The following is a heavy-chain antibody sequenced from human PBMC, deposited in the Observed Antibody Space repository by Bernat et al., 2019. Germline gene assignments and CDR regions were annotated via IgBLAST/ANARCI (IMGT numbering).Heavy chain of an antibody. V-gene: IGHV3-30*18. CDR2: ISYDGRDK. Sequence: QVQLVESGGGAVQPGTSLRLSCAASGFTFSSYGMHWVRQAPGKGLEWVALISYDGRDKYYVDSVKGRFTISRDNSKNTLYLQMNSLRDEDTAVYHCVKTEGWLVSRPPFDYWGQGTLVTVSS. CDR3: VKTEGWLVSRPPFDY. D-gene: IGHD6-19*01. J-gene: IGHJ4*02. CDR1: GFTFSSYG.